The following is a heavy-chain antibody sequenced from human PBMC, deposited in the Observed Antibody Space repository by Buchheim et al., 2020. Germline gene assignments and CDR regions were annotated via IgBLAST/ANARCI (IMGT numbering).Heavy chain of an antibody. CDR3: ARGPRVRGVIGWFDP. V-gene: IGHV4-34*01. Sequence: QVQLQQWGAGLLKPSETLSLTCAVYGGSFSGYYWSWIRQPPGKGLEWIGEINHSGSTNYNPSLKSRVTISVDTSKNQFSLKLSSVTAADTAVYYCARGPRVRGVIGWFDPWGQGTL. J-gene: IGHJ5*02. CDR2: INHSGST. CDR1: GGSFSGYY. D-gene: IGHD3-10*01.